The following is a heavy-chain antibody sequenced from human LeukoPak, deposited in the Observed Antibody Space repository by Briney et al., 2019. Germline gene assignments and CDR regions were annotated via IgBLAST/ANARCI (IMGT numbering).Heavy chain of an antibody. D-gene: IGHD1-26*01. V-gene: IGHV3-20*04. CDR1: GFTFENHG. J-gene: IGHJ4*02. CDR3: ERDSSGSLDY. CDR2: INWNGNNI. Sequence: GSLRLSCAAFGFTFENHGMSWVRQAPGKGLEWVSGINWNGNNIGYAESVKGRFTVSRDNAKKSLYLQMNSLRADDTALYYCERDSSGSLDYWGQGTLVTVSS.